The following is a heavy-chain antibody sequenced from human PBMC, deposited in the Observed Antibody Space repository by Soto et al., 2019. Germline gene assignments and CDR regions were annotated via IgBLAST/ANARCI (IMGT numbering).Heavy chain of an antibody. CDR3: AKRNLEWQHCKGTTCYPFDH. Sequence: PGGSLRLSCAASGFTFSSYAMSWVRQAPGKGLEWVSGISGSGDSTNTADSVKGRFTISRDNSKNTLYLQMNSLRAEDTAVYYCAKRNLEWQHCKGTTCYPFDHWGQGTLVTVSS. D-gene: IGHD2-2*01. V-gene: IGHV3-23*01. CDR2: ISGSGDST. J-gene: IGHJ4*02. CDR1: GFTFSSYA.